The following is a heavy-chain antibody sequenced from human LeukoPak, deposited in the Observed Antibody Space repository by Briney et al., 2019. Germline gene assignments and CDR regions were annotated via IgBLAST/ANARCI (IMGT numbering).Heavy chain of an antibody. CDR3: ARDIRGYSKRGAFDI. V-gene: IGHV1-69*05. CDR1: GGTFSSYA. D-gene: IGHD5-18*01. CDR2: IIPIFGTA. Sequence: SVKVSCKASGGTFSSYAISWVRQAPGQGLEWMGGIIPIFGTADYAQKFQGRVTITTDESTSTAYMELSSLRSEDTAVYYCARDIRGYSKRGAFDIWGQGTMVTVSS. J-gene: IGHJ3*02.